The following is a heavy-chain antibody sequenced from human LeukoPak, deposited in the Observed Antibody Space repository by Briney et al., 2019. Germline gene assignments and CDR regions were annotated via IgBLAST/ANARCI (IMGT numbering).Heavy chain of an antibody. CDR1: GYTFTSYY. V-gene: IGHV1-46*01. CDR2: INPSGGST. D-gene: IGHD6-13*01. Sequence: GASVKVSCKASGYTFTSYYMHWVRQAPGQGLEWMGIINPSGGSTSYAQKFQGRVTMTRDTSTSTVYMELSSLRSEDTAVYYCARSLYSSSWYALPFDYWGQGTLVTVSS. CDR3: ARSLYSSSWYALPFDY. J-gene: IGHJ4*02.